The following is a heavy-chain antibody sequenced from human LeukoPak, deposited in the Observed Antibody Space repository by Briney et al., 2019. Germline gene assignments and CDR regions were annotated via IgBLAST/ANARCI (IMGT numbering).Heavy chain of an antibody. D-gene: IGHD6-13*01. Sequence: PSETLSLTCTVSGGSISSYYWSWIRQPPGKGLEWIGYIYYSGSTNYNPSLKSRVTISVDTSKNQFSLKLSSVTAADTAVYYCARGIAAAVHFGYWGQGTLVTVSS. V-gene: IGHV4-59*01. CDR1: GGSISSYY. CDR3: ARGIAAAVHFGY. J-gene: IGHJ4*02. CDR2: IYYSGST.